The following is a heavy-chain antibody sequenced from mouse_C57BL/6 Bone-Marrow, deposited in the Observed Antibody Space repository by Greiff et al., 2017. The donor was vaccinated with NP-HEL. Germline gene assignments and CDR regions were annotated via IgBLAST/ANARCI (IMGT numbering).Heavy chain of an antibody. V-gene: IGHV2-2*01. D-gene: IGHD2-5*01. CDR1: GFSLTSYG. J-gene: IGHJ4*01. CDR2: IWSGGST. CDR3: ARKGIYYSTLMDY. Sequence: VQLQQSGPGLVQPSQSLSITCTVSGFSLTSYGVHWVRQSPGKGLEWLGLIWSGGSTDYNAAFISSLSISKDTFKSQVFFKMNSLQADDTAIYYCARKGIYYSTLMDYWGRGKSGTVSS.